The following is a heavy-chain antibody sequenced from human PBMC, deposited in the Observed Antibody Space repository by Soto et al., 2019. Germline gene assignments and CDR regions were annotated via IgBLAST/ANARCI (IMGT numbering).Heavy chain of an antibody. CDR3: AKQWGRAYYYDSSGYRYYFDY. J-gene: IGHJ4*02. CDR2: ISGSGGST. CDR1: GFTFSSYA. D-gene: IGHD3-22*01. Sequence: GGSLRLSCAASGFTFSSYAMSWVRQAPGKGLEWVSAISGSGGSTYYADSVKGRFTISRDNSKNTLYLQMNSLRAEDTAVYYCAKQWGRAYYYDSSGYRYYFDYWGQGTLVTVSS. V-gene: IGHV3-23*01.